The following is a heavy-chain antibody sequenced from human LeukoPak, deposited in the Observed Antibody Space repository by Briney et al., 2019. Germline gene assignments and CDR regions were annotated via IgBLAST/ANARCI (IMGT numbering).Heavy chain of an antibody. CDR1: GFTVSNSD. V-gene: IGHV3-53*01. Sequence: GGSLRLSGEASGFTVSNSDMSWVRQAPGKGLEWVSVIYSGGGTFYSEFVRGRFTISRDYSKNTLYLQMNSLRADDTAVYYCARDSNGPAFWGQGTLVTVSS. D-gene: IGHD6-19*01. CDR2: IYSGGGT. J-gene: IGHJ4*02. CDR3: ARDSNGPAF.